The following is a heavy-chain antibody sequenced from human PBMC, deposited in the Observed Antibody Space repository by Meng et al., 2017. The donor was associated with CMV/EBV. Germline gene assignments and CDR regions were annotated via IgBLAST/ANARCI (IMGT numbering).Heavy chain of an antibody. CDR1: GSTSRDNY. Sequence: GGSRRPPWPASGSTSRDNYMSWIRQAPGKGLEWVSYISSSGSTIYYADSVKGRFTISRDNAKNSLYLQMNSLRAEDTAVYYCARDLDIVVVPAAYAEGDYGMDVWGQGTTVTVSS. J-gene: IGHJ6*02. V-gene: IGHV3-11*01. CDR3: ARDLDIVVVPAAYAEGDYGMDV. CDR2: ISSSGSTI. D-gene: IGHD2-2*03.